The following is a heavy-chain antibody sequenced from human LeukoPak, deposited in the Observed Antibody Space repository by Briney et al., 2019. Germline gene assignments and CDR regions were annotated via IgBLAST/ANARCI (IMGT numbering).Heavy chain of an antibody. CDR1: GYTFTSYY. CDR2: INTSGGST. Sequence: ASVKVSCKASGYTFTSYYMHWVRQAPGQGLEWMGIINTSGGSTSYAQKFQGRVTMTRDTSTSTVYMELSSLRSEDTTVYYCARPAPYSSGWYHPFDYWGQGTLVTVSS. V-gene: IGHV1-46*01. CDR3: ARPAPYSSGWYHPFDY. J-gene: IGHJ4*02. D-gene: IGHD6-19*01.